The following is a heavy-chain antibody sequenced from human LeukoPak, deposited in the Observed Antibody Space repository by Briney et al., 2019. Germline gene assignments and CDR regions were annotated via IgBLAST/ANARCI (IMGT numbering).Heavy chain of an antibody. CDR3: ARVGWELLGPFDH. J-gene: IGHJ4*02. V-gene: IGHV4-59*01. CDR2: IYYSGST. CDR1: GGSITSYY. D-gene: IGHD1-26*01. Sequence: SETLSLTCTVSGGSITSYYWSWIRQPPGKGLEGIGYIYYSGSTNYNPSLKSQVTISVDRSKNQFSLKLRSVIAADTAVYYCARVGWELLGPFDHWGQGTLVTVSS.